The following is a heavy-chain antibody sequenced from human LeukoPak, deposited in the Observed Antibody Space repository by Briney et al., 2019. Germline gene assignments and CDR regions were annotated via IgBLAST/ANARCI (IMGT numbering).Heavy chain of an antibody. Sequence: GGSLRLSCAASGFTFSSYWMHWVRHAPGKGLVWVSRINSDGSSTSYADSVKGRFTISRDNAKNTLYLQMNSLRAEDTAVYYCARQPAYRGYMDVWGKGTTVTVSS. J-gene: IGHJ6*03. V-gene: IGHV3-74*01. D-gene: IGHD1-26*01. CDR1: GFTFSSYW. CDR3: ARQPAYRGYMDV. CDR2: INSDGSST.